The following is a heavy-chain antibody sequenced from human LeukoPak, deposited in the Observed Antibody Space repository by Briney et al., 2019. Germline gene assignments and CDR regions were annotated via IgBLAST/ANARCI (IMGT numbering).Heavy chain of an antibody. J-gene: IGHJ4*02. V-gene: IGHV3-53*01. CDR2: IYSGGST. CDR1: GFIFSSYS. Sequence: GGSLRLSCAASGFIFSSYSINWVRQAPGKGLEWVSVIYSGGSTYYADSVKGRFTISRDNSKNTLYLQMNSLRAEDTAVYYCARARVWFGELSGYFDYWGQGTLVTVSS. D-gene: IGHD3-10*01. CDR3: ARARVWFGELSGYFDY.